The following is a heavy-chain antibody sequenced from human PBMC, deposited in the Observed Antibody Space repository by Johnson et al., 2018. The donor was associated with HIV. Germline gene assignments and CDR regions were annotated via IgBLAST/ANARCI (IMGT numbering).Heavy chain of an antibody. CDR2: ISYDGSNK. Sequence: QVQLVESGGGVVQPGRSLRLSCAASGFTFSSYAMHWVRQAPGKGLEWVAVISYDGSNKYYADPVKGRFTISRDNSKNTLYLQMNSMRAEDTAVYYCARAGVVFSTASHDAFDIWGQGTMVTVSS. CDR3: ARAGVVFSTASHDAFDI. J-gene: IGHJ3*02. V-gene: IGHV3-30*04. D-gene: IGHD2-21*01. CDR1: GFTFSSYA.